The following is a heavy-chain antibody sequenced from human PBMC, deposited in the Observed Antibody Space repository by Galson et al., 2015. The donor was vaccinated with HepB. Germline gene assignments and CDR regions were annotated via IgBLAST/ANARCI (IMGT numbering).Heavy chain of an antibody. Sequence: SLRLSCAASGFTFNDYWMSWVRQAPGKGLEWVANINEDGSEKYYVDSVKGRFTISRDKAKSSLYLQMSSLGAEDTAVYYCARLDCTSTTCYGSFLDYWGQGTLVTVSS. CDR2: INEDGSEK. D-gene: IGHD2-2*01. V-gene: IGHV3-7*03. CDR1: GFTFNDYW. CDR3: ARLDCTSTTCYGSFLDY. J-gene: IGHJ4*02.